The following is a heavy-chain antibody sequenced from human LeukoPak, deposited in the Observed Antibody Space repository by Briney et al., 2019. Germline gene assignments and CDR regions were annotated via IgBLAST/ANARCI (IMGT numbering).Heavy chain of an antibody. CDR3: ARDLPPGWSHYFDY. Sequence: GGSLRLSCAASGFTFSSYAMHWVRQAPGKGLEWVAVISYDGSNKYYADSVKGRFTISRDNSKNTLYLQMNSLRAEDTAVYYCARDLPPGWSHYFDYWGQGTLVTVSS. V-gene: IGHV3-30-3*01. D-gene: IGHD2-8*01. J-gene: IGHJ4*02. CDR1: GFTFSSYA. CDR2: ISYDGSNK.